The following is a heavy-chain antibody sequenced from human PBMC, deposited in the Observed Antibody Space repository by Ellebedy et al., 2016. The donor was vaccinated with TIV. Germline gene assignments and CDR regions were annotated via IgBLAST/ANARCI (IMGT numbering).Heavy chain of an antibody. J-gene: IGHJ4*02. CDR2: IIPIFGTA. CDR1: GGTFSSYA. CDR3: ATGRFIVGATNYFDY. V-gene: IGHV1-69*13. Sequence: SVKVSXXASGGTFSSYAISWVRQAPGQGLEWMGGIIPIFGTANYAQKFQGRVTITADESTSTAYMELSSLRSEDTAVYYCATGRFIVGATNYFDYWGQGTLVTVSS. D-gene: IGHD1-26*01.